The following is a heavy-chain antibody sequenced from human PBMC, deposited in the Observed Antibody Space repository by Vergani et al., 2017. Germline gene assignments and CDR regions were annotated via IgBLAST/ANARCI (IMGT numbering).Heavy chain of an antibody. D-gene: IGHD1-26*01. CDR2: LTGGGGST. J-gene: IGHJ4*02. CDR1: GFTFSTYA. Sequence: EVQLLESGGSLKQPGGSVRLSCAASGFTFSTYAMHWVRQAPGKGLEWGSALTGGGGSTYYADSFKGRFIISRDKSRDTLYLQMNSLRPEDTATYYCVKDAGSYENFFDSWGQGTLVTVSS. V-gene: IGHV3-23*01. CDR3: VKDAGSYENFFDS.